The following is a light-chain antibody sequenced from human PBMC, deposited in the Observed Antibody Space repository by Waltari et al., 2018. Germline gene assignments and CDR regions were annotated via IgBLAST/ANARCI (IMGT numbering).Light chain of an antibody. V-gene: IGLV2-8*01. J-gene: IGLJ2*01. CDR1: TNDIRRYDY. Sequence: QSALTPPPSASGSPGQSVTLSFPGTTNDIRRYDYVSWYQHHPGKAPKLIIYEVSNRPSGVSKRFSGSKSGSTASLTVSALQVEDEAIYYCSSYVASRIVFGGGTRLTVL. CDR2: EVS. CDR3: SSYVASRIV.